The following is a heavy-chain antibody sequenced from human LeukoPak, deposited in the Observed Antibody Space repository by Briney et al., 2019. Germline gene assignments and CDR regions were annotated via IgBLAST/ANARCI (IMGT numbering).Heavy chain of an antibody. D-gene: IGHD3-9*01. Sequence: SETLSLTCSVSGGSINSNSHHWDWIRQAPGKGLEWIGNIYYSGTTSYNPSLKSRVTISVDTSKNQFSLRLSSVTAADTAVYYCARRGDILTDYAFDYWGQGTLVTVTP. CDR1: GGSINSNSHH. J-gene: IGHJ4*02. CDR2: IYYSGTT. V-gene: IGHV4-39*01. CDR3: ARRGDILTDYAFDY.